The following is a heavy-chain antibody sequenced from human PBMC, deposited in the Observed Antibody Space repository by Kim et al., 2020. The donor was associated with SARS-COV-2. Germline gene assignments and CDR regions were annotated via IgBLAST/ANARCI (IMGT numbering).Heavy chain of an antibody. V-gene: IGHV1-2*06. J-gene: IGHJ2*01. CDR1: GYTFTRYD. CDR3: ARDLSSPRTAGMFFDPGL. D-gene: IGHD6-13*01. CDR2: INPNSGGT. Sequence: ASVKVSCKASGYTFTRYDIHWVRQAPGQGLEWMGRINPNSGGTDYAQKFQGRVTMTRNTSISTAYMELSSLRSDDTAVYYCARDLSSPRTAGMFFDPGLW.